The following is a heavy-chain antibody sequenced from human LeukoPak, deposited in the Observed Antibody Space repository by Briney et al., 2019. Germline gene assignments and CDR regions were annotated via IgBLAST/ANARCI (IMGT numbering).Heavy chain of an antibody. CDR1: GYSISSGYY. J-gene: IGHJ4*02. V-gene: IGHV4-38-2*02. CDR3: ARVYSGYDILNLFDY. CDR2: IYHSGST. Sequence: SETLSLTCTVSGYSISSGYYWGWIRQPPGKGLEWIGSIYHSGSTYYNPSLKSRVTISVDTSKNQFSLKLSSVTAADTAVYYCARVYSGYDILNLFDYWGQGTLVTVSS. D-gene: IGHD5-12*01.